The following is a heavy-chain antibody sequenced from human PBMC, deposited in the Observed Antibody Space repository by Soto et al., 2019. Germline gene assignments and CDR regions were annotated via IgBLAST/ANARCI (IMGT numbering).Heavy chain of an antibody. D-gene: IGHD3-3*01. CDR1: GYTFTSYA. CDR2: INAGNGNT. Sequence: ASVKVSCKASGYTFTSYAMHWVRQAPGQRLEWMGWINAGNGNTKYSQKFQGRVTITRDTSASTAYMELSSLRSEDTAVYYCARETRRFLEWLLSTVNWFDPWGQGTLVTVSS. CDR3: ARETRRFLEWLLSTVNWFDP. J-gene: IGHJ5*02. V-gene: IGHV1-3*01.